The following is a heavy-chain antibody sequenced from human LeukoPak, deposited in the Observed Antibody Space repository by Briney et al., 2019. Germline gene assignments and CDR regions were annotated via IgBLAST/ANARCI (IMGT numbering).Heavy chain of an antibody. Sequence: ASVKVFCKASGHTFTNYYIHWVRQSPGQGLEWMGVFNPRGGSTSNAQKFQGRVTMTRDTSTSTVYMELSSLQSEDTAVYFCARGGGDLTNFDYWGQGTLVTVSS. CDR2: FNPRGGST. J-gene: IGHJ4*02. V-gene: IGHV1-46*01. D-gene: IGHD2-21*02. CDR3: ARGGGDLTNFDY. CDR1: GHTFTNYY.